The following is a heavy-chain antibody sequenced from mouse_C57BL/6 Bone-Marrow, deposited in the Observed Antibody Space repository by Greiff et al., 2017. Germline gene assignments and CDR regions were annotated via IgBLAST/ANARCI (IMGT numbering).Heavy chain of an antibody. Sequence: EVQLQQSGPELVKPGASVKISCKASGYSFTGYYMNWVKQSPEKSLEWIGEINPSTGGTTYNQKFKAKATLTVDKSSSTAYMQLKSLTSEDSAVYYCERDDAGYAMDYWGQGTSVTVSS. CDR3: ERDDAGYAMDY. D-gene: IGHD2-12*01. CDR1: GYSFTGYY. V-gene: IGHV1-42*01. CDR2: INPSTGGT. J-gene: IGHJ4*01.